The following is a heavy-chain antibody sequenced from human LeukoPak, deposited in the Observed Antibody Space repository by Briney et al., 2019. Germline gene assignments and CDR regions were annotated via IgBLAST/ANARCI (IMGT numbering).Heavy chain of an antibody. Sequence: GGSLRLSCAASGFTFSSYSMTWVRQAPGKGLEWVSYISSSSSTIYYADSVKGRFTISRDNAKNSLYLQMNSLRDEDTAVYYCARGILRFLEWLLLPEYFQHWGQGTLVTVSS. CDR1: GFTFSSYS. D-gene: IGHD3-3*01. CDR2: ISSSSSTI. V-gene: IGHV3-48*02. CDR3: ARGILRFLEWLLLPEYFQH. J-gene: IGHJ1*01.